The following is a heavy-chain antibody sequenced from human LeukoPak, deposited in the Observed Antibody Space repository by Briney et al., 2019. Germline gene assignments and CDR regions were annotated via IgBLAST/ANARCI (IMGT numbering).Heavy chain of an antibody. CDR1: GFTFSSYG. Sequence: GRSLRLSCAASGFTFSSYGMHWVRQAPGKGLEWVAIIWYDGTTKYYPDSVKGRFTLSRDNSKNTMFLQMNSLRAEDTAVYYCAKSRTGHDAFDIWGQGTKVTVSS. CDR3: AKSRTGHDAFDI. D-gene: IGHD3/OR15-3a*01. CDR2: IWYDGTTK. V-gene: IGHV3-33*06. J-gene: IGHJ3*02.